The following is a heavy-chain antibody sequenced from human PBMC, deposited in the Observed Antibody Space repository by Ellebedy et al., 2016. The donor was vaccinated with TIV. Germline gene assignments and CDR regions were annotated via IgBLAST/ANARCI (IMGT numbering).Heavy chain of an antibody. Sequence: GGSLRLSXAASGLTFSGDWMTWMRQAPGKGLEWVANLNGDGRAIQYADSVEGRFTISRDNAKKSLFLQMNSLRVEDTAMYYCSRNLGHYMLSDWGQGSLVTVSS. J-gene: IGHJ4*02. D-gene: IGHD2-8*01. CDR2: LNGDGRAI. CDR3: SRNLGHYMLSD. V-gene: IGHV3-7*01. CDR1: GLTFSGDW.